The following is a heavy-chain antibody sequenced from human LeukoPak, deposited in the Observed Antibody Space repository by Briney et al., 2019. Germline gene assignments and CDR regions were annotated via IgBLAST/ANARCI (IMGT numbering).Heavy chain of an antibody. Sequence: PGGSLRLSCAASGFTFSSYWMSWVRQAPGKGLEWVSAISGSGGSTYYADSVKGRFTISRDNSKNTLYLQMNSLRAEDTAVYYCATLPHVDTNPFYWGQGTLVTVSS. V-gene: IGHV3-23*01. CDR2: ISGSGGST. D-gene: IGHD5-18*01. CDR1: GFTFSSYW. CDR3: ATLPHVDTNPFY. J-gene: IGHJ4*02.